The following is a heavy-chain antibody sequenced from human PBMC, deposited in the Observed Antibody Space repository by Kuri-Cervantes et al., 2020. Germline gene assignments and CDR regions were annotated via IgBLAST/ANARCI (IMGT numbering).Heavy chain of an antibody. Sequence: GESLKISCVASGFAFSNYGMHWVRQAPGKGLEWVTFIRYDGSNKYYADSVKGRFTISRDNSKNTLYLQMNSLRAEDTAVYYCAKDGGDAFDIWGQGTMVTVSS. J-gene: IGHJ3*02. D-gene: IGHD2-15*01. CDR1: GFAFSNYG. CDR3: AKDGGDAFDI. CDR2: IRYDGSNK. V-gene: IGHV3-30*02.